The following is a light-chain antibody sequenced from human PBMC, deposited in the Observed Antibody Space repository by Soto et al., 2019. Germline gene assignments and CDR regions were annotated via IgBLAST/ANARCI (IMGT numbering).Light chain of an antibody. J-gene: IGLJ7*01. CDR1: SSDVGSYNI. CDR2: EGS. V-gene: IGLV2-23*03. CDR3: CSYAGDSTFV. Sequence: QSALTQPASVSGSPGQSITISCTGSSSDVGSYNIVSWYQHHPGRAPKIIIYEGSKRPSGVSNRFSGSKSGNTASLTISGLQAEDEADYYCCSYAGDSTFVFGGGTQLTVL.